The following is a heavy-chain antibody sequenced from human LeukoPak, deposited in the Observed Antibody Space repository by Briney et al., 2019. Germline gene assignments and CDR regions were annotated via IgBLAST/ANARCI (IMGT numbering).Heavy chain of an antibody. J-gene: IGHJ6*02. V-gene: IGHV3-30*18. CDR3: PKDQGGGYCSTTSCYYYGMDV. D-gene: IGHD2-2*01. CDR1: GFTFSSYG. CDR2: ISYDGSNK. Sequence: PGRSLRLSCAASGFTFSSYGMHWVRQAPGKGLEWVAVISYDGSNKYYADSVEGRFTISRDNSKNTLYLQMNSLRAEDTAVYYCPKDQGGGYCSTTSCYYYGMDVWGQGTTVTVSS.